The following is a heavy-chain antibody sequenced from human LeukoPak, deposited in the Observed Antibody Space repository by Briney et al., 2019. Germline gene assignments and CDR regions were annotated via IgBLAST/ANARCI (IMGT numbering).Heavy chain of an antibody. CDR1: GFTFSNYW. J-gene: IGHJ4*02. CDR3: ARDKIVGPTKFDS. V-gene: IGHV3-7*03. D-gene: IGHD1-26*01. Sequence: GGSLRLSCAASGFTFSNYWMSWVRQAPGKGLEWVANIKQDGSEMNYVDAVKGRFTISRDNDKSSLYLQMNSLRVEDTAVYYCARDKIVGPTKFDSWGQGTLVTVSS. CDR2: IKQDGSEM.